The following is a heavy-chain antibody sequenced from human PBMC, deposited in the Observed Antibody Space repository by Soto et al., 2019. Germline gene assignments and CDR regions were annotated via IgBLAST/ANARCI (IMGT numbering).Heavy chain of an antibody. CDR2: ISGRGGST. CDR3: ARVYRSSSGRHDFDI. V-gene: IGHV3-23*01. Sequence: GGSLRLPCATSELTFSSYDMSGFRQAPVKGQGWVSTISGRGGSTYYADSVRGRFTIARDNTKNLLHMQMNSLRAGDTAVYYCARVYRSSSGRHDFDIWGQGTLVTVSS. D-gene: IGHD6-6*01. CDR1: ELTFSSYD. J-gene: IGHJ3*02.